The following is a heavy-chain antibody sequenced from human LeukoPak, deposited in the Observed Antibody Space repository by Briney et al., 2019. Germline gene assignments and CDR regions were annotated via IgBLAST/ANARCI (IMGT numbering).Heavy chain of an antibody. CDR2: IGASGGST. CDR1: GFTFSSYA. J-gene: IGHJ4*02. Sequence: PGGSLRLSCATSGFTFSSYAMSWVRQAPGKGLEWVSGIGASGGSTYYADSVKGRFTISRDNSKNTLYLQMNSLRTEDTAVYYCAKAEGYDILTGLDYWGQATLVTVSS. V-gene: IGHV3-23*01. CDR3: AKAEGYDILTGLDY. D-gene: IGHD3-9*01.